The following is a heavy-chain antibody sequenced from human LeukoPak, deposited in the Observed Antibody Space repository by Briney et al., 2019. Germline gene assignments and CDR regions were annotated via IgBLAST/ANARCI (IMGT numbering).Heavy chain of an antibody. D-gene: IGHD3-22*01. J-gene: IGHJ4*02. Sequence: ASETLSLTCSVSGGPLSSGSYYWSWIRQPGGKGLEWLGRFYNSGSTNYNPSLKSRATISVDTSKNQFSLKLSSVTAADTAVYYCARAPRDYDSSGYYFSYWGQGTLVTVPS. V-gene: IGHV4-61*02. CDR2: FYNSGST. CDR1: GGPLSSGSYY. CDR3: ARAPRDYDSSGYYFSY.